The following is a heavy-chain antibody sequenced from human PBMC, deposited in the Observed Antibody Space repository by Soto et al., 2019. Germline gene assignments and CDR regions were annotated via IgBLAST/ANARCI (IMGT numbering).Heavy chain of an antibody. J-gene: IGHJ4*02. CDR2: VSFRGDI. V-gene: IGHV3-21*01. D-gene: IGHD2-2*01. Sequence: GGSLRLSCTASGFMFSSYTMNWVRQAPGKGLEWVSSVSFRGDIYYADSLEGRFTISRDDAKNSLYLQMNSLRAEDTAVYYCARGCSSASCYYYWGQGTLVTVSS. CDR3: ARGCSSASCYYY. CDR1: GFMFSSYT.